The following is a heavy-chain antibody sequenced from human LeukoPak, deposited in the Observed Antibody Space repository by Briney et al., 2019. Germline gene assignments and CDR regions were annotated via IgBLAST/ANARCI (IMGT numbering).Heavy chain of an antibody. CDR2: ISYDGNNE. V-gene: IGHV3-30-3*01. CDR3: ARGDYYDSSGYPPRDY. CDR1: GFAFISYA. D-gene: IGHD3-22*01. Sequence: TGGSLRLSCAASGFAFISYAMHWVRQAPGEGLEWVAFISYDGNNEYYADSVKGRFTISRDNSKNTLYLQMNSLRTEDTAVYYCARGDYYDSSGYPPRDYWGQGTLVTVSS. J-gene: IGHJ4*02.